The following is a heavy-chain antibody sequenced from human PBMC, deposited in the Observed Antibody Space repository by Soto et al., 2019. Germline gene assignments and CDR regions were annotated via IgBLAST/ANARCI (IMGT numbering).Heavy chain of an antibody. CDR1: GGSISSYY. CDR3: ARDRFYGSGRQSYYYGMDV. CDR2: IYYSGST. V-gene: IGHV4-59*01. Sequence: SETLSLTCTVSGGSISSYYWSWIRQPPGKGLEWIGYIYYSGSTNYNPSLKSRVTISVDTSKNQFSLKLSSVTAADTAVYYCARDRFYGSGRQSYYYGMDVWGQGTTVTVSS. J-gene: IGHJ6*02. D-gene: IGHD3-10*01.